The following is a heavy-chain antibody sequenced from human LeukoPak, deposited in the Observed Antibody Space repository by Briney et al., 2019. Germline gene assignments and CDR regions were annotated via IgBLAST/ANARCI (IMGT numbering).Heavy chain of an antibody. CDR2: ISGYNGNT. Sequence: ASVKVSCTASGYTFTNYGISWVRQAPGQGLEWMGWISGYNGNTNYAQNLQGRVTVTTDTSTSTAYLELRSLRFDDTAMYYCARGVSPYYYDTSGYLYFDYWGHGTLVTVSS. CDR1: GYTFTNYG. D-gene: IGHD3-22*01. J-gene: IGHJ4*01. V-gene: IGHV1-18*01. CDR3: ARGVSPYYYDTSGYLYFDY.